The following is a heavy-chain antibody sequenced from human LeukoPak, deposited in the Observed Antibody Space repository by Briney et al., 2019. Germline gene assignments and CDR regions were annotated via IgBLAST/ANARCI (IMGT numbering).Heavy chain of an antibody. D-gene: IGHD3-10*01. Sequence: GGSLRLSCAASGFTFSSYSMNWVRQAPGKGLGWVSSISSSSSYIYSADSVKGRFTISRDNDKFSLYLQMNSLRAEDMAVYYCVRDPYYYGWGSFNFDYWGQGTLVTVSS. CDR2: ISSSSSYI. CDR3: VRDPYYYGWGSFNFDY. CDR1: GFTFSSYS. J-gene: IGHJ4*02. V-gene: IGHV3-21*01.